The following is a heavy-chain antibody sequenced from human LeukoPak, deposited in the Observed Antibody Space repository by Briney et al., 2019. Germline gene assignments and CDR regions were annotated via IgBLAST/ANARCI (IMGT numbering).Heavy chain of an antibody. J-gene: IGHJ5*02. CDR1: GGSFSGYY. Sequence: SETLSLTCAVYGGSFSGYYWSWIRQPPGKGLEWIGEINHSGSTNYNPSLKSRVTISVDTSKNQFSLKLSSVTAADTAVYYCAREDYYGSGSYYRTPLDPWGQGTLVTVSS. V-gene: IGHV4-34*01. CDR3: AREDYYGSGSYYRTPLDP. CDR2: INHSGST. D-gene: IGHD3-10*01.